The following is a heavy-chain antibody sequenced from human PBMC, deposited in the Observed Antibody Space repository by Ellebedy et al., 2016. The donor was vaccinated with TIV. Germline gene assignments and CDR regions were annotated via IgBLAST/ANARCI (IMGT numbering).Heavy chain of an antibody. CDR3: ARDGMTAPNI. CDR1: GFTFSTYG. V-gene: IGHV3-30*03. J-gene: IGHJ3*02. CDR2: VSYDGSYK. D-gene: IGHD2-21*02. Sequence: GGSLRLSXAASGFTFSTYGMHWVRQAPGKGLEWVAVVSYDGSYKYSADSVKGRFTISRDNAKNSLYLQMNSLRAEDTAVYYCARDGMTAPNIWGQGTMVTVSS.